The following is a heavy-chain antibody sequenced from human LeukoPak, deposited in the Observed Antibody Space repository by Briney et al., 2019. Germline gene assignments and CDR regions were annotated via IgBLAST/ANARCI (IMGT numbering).Heavy chain of an antibody. J-gene: IGHJ3*02. CDR2: IFYSGST. D-gene: IGHD3-10*01. Sequence: SETLSLTCTVSSGSISTSNYYWGWVRQPPGKALEWIGNIFYSGSTYYSPSLKSRVTISLDTSRNQFSLKLNSVTAADTAVYYCAKFNVYGLIDIWGQGTMVTVSS. V-gene: IGHV4-39*07. CDR3: AKFNVYGLIDI. CDR1: SGSISTSNYY.